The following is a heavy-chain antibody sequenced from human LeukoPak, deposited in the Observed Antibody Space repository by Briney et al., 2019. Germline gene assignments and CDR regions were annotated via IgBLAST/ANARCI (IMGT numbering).Heavy chain of an antibody. V-gene: IGHV4-34*01. CDR3: ARDLGYDSSGYHY. D-gene: IGHD3-22*01. CDR2: INHSGST. J-gene: IGHJ4*02. Sequence: SETLSLTCAVYGGSFSGYYWSWIRQPPGKGLEWIGEINHSGSTNYNPSLKSRVTISVDTSKNQFSLKLSSVTAADTAVYYCARDLGYDSSGYHYWGQGTLVTVSS. CDR1: GGSFSGYY.